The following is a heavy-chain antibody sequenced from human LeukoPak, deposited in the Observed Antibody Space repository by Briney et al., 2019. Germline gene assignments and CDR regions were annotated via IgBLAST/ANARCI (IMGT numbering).Heavy chain of an antibody. CDR3: ARGIVGATTKGIDY. D-gene: IGHD1-26*01. J-gene: IGHJ4*02. CDR1: GYTFTSYG. V-gene: IGHV1-18*01. CDR2: ISAYNGNT. Sequence: ASVKVSCKASGYTFTSYGIGWVRQAPGQGLEWMGWISAYNGNTNYAQKLQGRVTMTTDTSTSTAYMELRSLRSDDTAMYYCARGIVGATTKGIDYWGQGTLVTVSS.